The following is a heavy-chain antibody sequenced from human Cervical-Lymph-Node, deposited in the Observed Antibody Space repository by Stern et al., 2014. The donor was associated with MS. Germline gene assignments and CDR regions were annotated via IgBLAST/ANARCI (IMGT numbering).Heavy chain of an antibody. V-gene: IGHV3-23*04. D-gene: IGHD6-13*01. CDR3: AKDEAALTAGAGNFDY. Sequence: EVQLVQSGGGLVQPGGSLRLTCAASGFTFSSHAMSWVRQAPGKGLEWVSVISDSGGSTNYADSVKGRFTISRDNSKNTLHLQMNSLRAEDTAVYYCAKDEAALTAGAGNFDYWGQGTLVTVSS. J-gene: IGHJ4*02. CDR2: ISDSGGST. CDR1: GFTFSSHA.